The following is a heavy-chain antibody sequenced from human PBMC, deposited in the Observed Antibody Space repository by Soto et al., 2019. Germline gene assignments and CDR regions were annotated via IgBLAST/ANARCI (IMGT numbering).Heavy chain of an antibody. Sequence: QVQLVESEGDGVQPGRSLRLSCAASGFTFSNYGMHWVRQAPGKGLVWVAFISYDGGNKYYADAVKGRFTISRDNSKNPLYLQMNSLRADDTAVYYCAKEQQITIFGVVIPSVAAFDIWGQGTMVTVSS. CDR1: GFTFSNYG. J-gene: IGHJ3*02. D-gene: IGHD3-3*01. CDR2: ISYDGGNK. CDR3: AKEQQITIFGVVIPSVAAFDI. V-gene: IGHV3-30*18.